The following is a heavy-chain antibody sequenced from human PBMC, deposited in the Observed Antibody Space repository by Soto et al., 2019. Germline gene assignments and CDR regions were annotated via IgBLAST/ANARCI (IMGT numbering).Heavy chain of an antibody. J-gene: IGHJ4*02. Sequence: QVQLVESGGGVVQPGTSLRLSCVTFGFTFRNYGIHWVRQAPGKGLEWVAVIWYDGSSKYYTDSVKGRLTISRDNSESAVYLQMNSLRVEDTAVYYCARDWGGPARTRVVAPDYWGQGTLVTVSS. D-gene: IGHD2-21*01. CDR1: GFTFRNYG. CDR3: ARDWGGPARTRVVAPDY. V-gene: IGHV3-33*01. CDR2: IWYDGSSK.